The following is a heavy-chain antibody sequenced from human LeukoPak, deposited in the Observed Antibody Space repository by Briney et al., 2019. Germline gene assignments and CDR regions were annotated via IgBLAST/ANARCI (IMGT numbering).Heavy chain of an antibody. Sequence: SETLSLTCTVSGGSISSYYWSWIRQPPGKGLEWIGYIYYSGSTYYNPSLKSRVTISVDTSKNQFSLKLSSVTAADTAVYYCARVAGTMVRALYGMDVWGQGTTVTVSS. V-gene: IGHV4-59*08. CDR2: IYYSGST. D-gene: IGHD3-10*01. J-gene: IGHJ6*02. CDR3: ARVAGTMVRALYGMDV. CDR1: GGSISSYY.